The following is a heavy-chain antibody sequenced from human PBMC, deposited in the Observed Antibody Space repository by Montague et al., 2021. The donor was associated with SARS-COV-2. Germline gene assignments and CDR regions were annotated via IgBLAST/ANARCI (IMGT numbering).Heavy chain of an antibody. CDR3: AKGDAAMAPYNWFDP. Sequence: FRRLSCAASGFPFSIYAMTWFRQAPGKGLEWLSAIGSTGGSTYYSDSVKGRFTISRDNSKSTLYLQMNSLRAEDTAVYYCAKGDAAMAPYNWFDPWGQGTLVTVSS. V-gene: IGHV3-23*01. CDR2: IGSTGGST. J-gene: IGHJ5*02. CDR1: GFPFSIYA. D-gene: IGHD5-18*01.